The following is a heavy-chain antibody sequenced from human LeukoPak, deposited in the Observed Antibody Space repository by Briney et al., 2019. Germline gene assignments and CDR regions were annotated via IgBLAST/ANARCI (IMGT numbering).Heavy chain of an antibody. V-gene: IGHV5-51*01. D-gene: IGHD1-26*01. J-gene: IGHJ4*02. Sequence: NAGESLKISCKGSGYSFTSYWIGWVRQMPGKGLEWMGIIYSPSFQGQVTISADKSISTAYLQCSSLKASDTAMYYCATPVDGGSFDYWGQGTLVTVSS. CDR3: ATPVDGGSFDY. CDR1: GYSFTSYW. CDR2: I.